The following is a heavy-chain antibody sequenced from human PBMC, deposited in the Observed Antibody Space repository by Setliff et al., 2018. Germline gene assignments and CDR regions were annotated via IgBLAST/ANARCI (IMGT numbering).Heavy chain of an antibody. J-gene: IGHJ4*02. Sequence: LSLTFAVYGGSFSGYYWSWIRQPPGKGLEWIGEINHSGSTNYNPSLKSRVTISVDTSKNQFSLKLSSVTAADTAVYYCARVPNFWSGYSDYWGQGTLVTVSS. CDR3: ARVPNFWSGYSDY. V-gene: IGHV4-34*01. D-gene: IGHD3-3*01. CDR2: INHSGST. CDR1: GGSFSGYY.